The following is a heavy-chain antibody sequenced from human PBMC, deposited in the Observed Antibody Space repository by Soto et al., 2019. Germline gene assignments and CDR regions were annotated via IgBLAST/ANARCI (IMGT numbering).Heavy chain of an antibody. J-gene: IGHJ4*02. CDR3: ARQDYSTTWYLNY. CDR1: GFTFSAYA. V-gene: IGHV3-23*01. Sequence: EVQLLESGGGVEQPGGSLRISCAASGFTFSAYAMTWVRQAPGKGLEWVSVISGIAGATYYADSVKGRFTISRDNSKNTLYLQMNSLRAEDTAVYYCARQDYSTTWYLNYWGQGTLVTVSS. D-gene: IGHD6-13*01. CDR2: ISGIAGAT.